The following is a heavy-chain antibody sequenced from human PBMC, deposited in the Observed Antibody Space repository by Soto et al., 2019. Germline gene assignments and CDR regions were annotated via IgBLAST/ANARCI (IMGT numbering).Heavy chain of an antibody. CDR1: GGTFSSYA. CDR2: IIPILGTA. CDR3: ARGDIVVVPAAIGGDYYFDY. J-gene: IGHJ4*02. Sequence: GASVKVSCKASGGTFSSYAISWVRQAPGQGLEWMGGIIPILGTANYAQKFQGRVTITADESTSTAYMELSRLRSDDTAVYYCARGDIVVVPAAIGGDYYFDYWGQGTLVTVSS. V-gene: IGHV1-69*13. D-gene: IGHD2-2*02.